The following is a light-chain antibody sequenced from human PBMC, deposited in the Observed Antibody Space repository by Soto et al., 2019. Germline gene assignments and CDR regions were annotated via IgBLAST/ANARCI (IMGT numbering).Light chain of an antibody. CDR1: SSDVGGYNY. Sequence: QSALTQPASVSGSPGQSITISCTGTSSDVGGYNYVSWYQQHPGKAPKLMIYDVSNRPSGVSNRFSGSKSGNTASLTISGLQAEDEADYYCSSYTSSRYVFGTGTQLTVL. J-gene: IGLJ1*01. CDR3: SSYTSSRYV. V-gene: IGLV2-14*01. CDR2: DVS.